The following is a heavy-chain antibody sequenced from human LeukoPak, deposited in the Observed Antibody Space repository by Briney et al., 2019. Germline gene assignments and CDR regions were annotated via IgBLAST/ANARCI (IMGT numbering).Heavy chain of an antibody. Sequence: PSETLSLTCTVSGGSINSGDYYWTWIRQPPGKGLEWIGYIYYSGSTNYNPSLKSRVTISVDTSKNQFSLKLSSVTAADTAVYYCARAPMVRGVISRLSYYYMDVWGKGTTVTVSS. V-gene: IGHV4-61*08. CDR3: ARAPMVRGVISRLSYYYMDV. CDR1: GGSINSGDYY. D-gene: IGHD3-10*01. CDR2: IYYSGST. J-gene: IGHJ6*03.